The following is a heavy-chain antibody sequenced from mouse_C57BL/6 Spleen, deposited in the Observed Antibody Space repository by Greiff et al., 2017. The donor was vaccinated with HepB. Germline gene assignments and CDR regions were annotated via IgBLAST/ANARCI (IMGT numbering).Heavy chain of an antibody. CDR1: GYTFTSYW. V-gene: IGHV1-53*01. J-gene: IGHJ2*01. CDR3: ARGHDGYYDEVFSY. D-gene: IGHD2-3*01. CDR2: INPSNGGT. Sequence: QVQLQQPGTELVKPGASVKLSCKASGYTFTSYWMHWVTQRPGQGLEWIGNINPSNGGTNYNEKFKSKATMTVDKSTNTAYMQLSSLTSEDSAVYKRARGHDGYYDEVFSYWGQGATLTNTS.